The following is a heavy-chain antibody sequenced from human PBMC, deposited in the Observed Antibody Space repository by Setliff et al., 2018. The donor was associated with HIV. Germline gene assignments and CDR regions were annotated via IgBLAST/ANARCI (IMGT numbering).Heavy chain of an antibody. Sequence: SETLSLTCTVSGGSISSYYWSWIRQPPGKGLEWIGFIHHTGSTVSNPSLKSRVTILMDLSRNQLSLHLASVTTADTAVYFCAPGEGVASTYYHDWGQGTQVTVSS. CDR3: APGEGVASTYYHD. J-gene: IGHJ4*01. D-gene: IGHD3-3*01. CDR2: IHHTGST. CDR1: GGSISSYY. V-gene: IGHV4-59*03.